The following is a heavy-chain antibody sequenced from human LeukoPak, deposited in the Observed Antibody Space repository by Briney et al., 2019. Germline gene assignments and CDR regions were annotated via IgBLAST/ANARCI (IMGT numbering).Heavy chain of an antibody. CDR2: IYYSGNT. D-gene: IGHD6-19*01. CDR1: GGSISSYY. J-gene: IGHJ4*02. CDR3: ARDSTSGWPLFDY. Sequence: SETLSLTCTVSGGSISSYYWSWIRQPPGKGLEWIGYIYYSGNTSYNPSLKSRVTISVDTSKNQFSLKLSSVTAADTAVYYCARDSTSGWPLFDYWGQGTLVTVSS. V-gene: IGHV4-59*12.